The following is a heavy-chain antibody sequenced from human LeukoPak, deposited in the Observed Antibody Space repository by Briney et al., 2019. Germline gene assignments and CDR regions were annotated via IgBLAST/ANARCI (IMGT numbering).Heavy chain of an antibody. V-gene: IGHV3-48*01. CDR2: ISSGSDTI. D-gene: IGHD6-6*01. Sequence: GGSLRLSCAASGFTFSNYGMNWVRQAPGKGLEWVSYISSGSDTIHYADSVKGRFTISRDSARSSLYLQVNSLRAEDTAVYYCARGGSARPDYWGQGTLVTVSS. CDR1: GFTFSNYG. J-gene: IGHJ4*02. CDR3: ARGGSARPDY.